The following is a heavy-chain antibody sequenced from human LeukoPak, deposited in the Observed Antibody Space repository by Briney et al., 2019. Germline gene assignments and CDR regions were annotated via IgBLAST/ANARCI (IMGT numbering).Heavy chain of an antibody. D-gene: IGHD3-3*01. J-gene: IGHJ3*02. Sequence: KPGGSLRLSCAASGFTFRSYDMHWVRQATGKGLEWVSGIGTAGEIYYPGSVKGRFTISRENAKNSLYLQMNSLRAGDTAVYYCARGDPDISFGVAGEAFDIWGQGTMVTVSS. CDR3: ARGDPDISFGVAGEAFDI. CDR2: IGTAGEI. V-gene: IGHV3-13*01. CDR1: GFTFRSYD.